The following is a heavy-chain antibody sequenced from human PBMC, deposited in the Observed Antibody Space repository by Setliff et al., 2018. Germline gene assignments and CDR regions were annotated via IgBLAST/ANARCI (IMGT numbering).Heavy chain of an antibody. D-gene: IGHD3-3*01. V-gene: IGHV4-34*01. CDR1: GGSFSGYY. J-gene: IGHJ5*02. CDR3: ARRPLYHYDFWSNWFDP. CDR2: INHSGST. Sequence: SETLSLTCAVYGGSFSGYYWSWIRQPPGQGLEWIGEINHSGSTNYNPSLKSRVTISVDTSKNQFSLKLTSVTAADTAVYYCARRPLYHYDFWSNWFDPWGQGTLVTVSS.